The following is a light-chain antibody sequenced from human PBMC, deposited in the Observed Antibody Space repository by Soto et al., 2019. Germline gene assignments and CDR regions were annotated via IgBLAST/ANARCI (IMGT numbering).Light chain of an antibody. CDR2: EVT. CDR1: SSDVGGYNY. V-gene: IGLV2-8*01. Sequence: QSVLTQPPSASGSPGQSVTISCTGTSSDVGGYNYVSWYQQHPGKAPKLMIYEVTKRPSGVPDRFSGSKSGNTASLTVSGLQAEDEADYYRSSYAGSNKFVFATGTKLTVL. J-gene: IGLJ1*01. CDR3: SSYAGSNKFV.